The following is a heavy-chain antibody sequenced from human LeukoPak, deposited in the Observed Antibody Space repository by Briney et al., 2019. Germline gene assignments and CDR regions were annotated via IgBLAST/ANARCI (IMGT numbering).Heavy chain of an antibody. V-gene: IGHV3-53*04. CDR2: IYSGGST. CDR3: ARARGQWLLPNTPDWYFDL. CDR1: GFTVSSNY. D-gene: IGHD3-22*01. J-gene: IGHJ2*01. Sequence: PGGSLRLSCAASGFTVSSNYMSWVRQAPGKGLEWVSVIYSGGSTYYADSVKGRFTISRHNSKNTLYLQMNSLRAEDTAVYYCARARGQWLLPNTPDWYFDLWGRGTLVTVSS.